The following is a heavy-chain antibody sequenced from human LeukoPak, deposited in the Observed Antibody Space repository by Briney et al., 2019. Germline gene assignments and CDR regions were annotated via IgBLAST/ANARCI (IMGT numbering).Heavy chain of an antibody. CDR2: IYPGDSDT. V-gene: IGHV5-51*01. Sequence: GESLKISCKGSGYSFTSYWIGWVRQMPGKGLECMGIIYPGDSDTRYSPSFQGQVTISADKSISTAYLQWSSLKASGTAIYYCARHETGPYFDYWGQGTLVTVSS. CDR3: ARHETGPYFDY. D-gene: IGHD1-1*01. CDR1: GYSFTSYW. J-gene: IGHJ4*02.